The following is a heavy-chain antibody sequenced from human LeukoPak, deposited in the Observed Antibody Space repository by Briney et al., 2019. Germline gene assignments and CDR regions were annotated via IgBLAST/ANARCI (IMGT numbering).Heavy chain of an antibody. CDR2: INHSGST. J-gene: IGHJ3*02. Sequence: SETLSLTCAVYGGSFSGYYWSWIRQPPGKGLEWIGEINHSGSTNYNPSLKSRVTISVDTSKNQFSLKLSSVTVADTAVYYCAVTFIAAAGDDAFDIWGQGTMVTVSS. D-gene: IGHD6-13*01. V-gene: IGHV4-34*01. CDR3: AVTFIAAAGDDAFDI. CDR1: GGSFSGYY.